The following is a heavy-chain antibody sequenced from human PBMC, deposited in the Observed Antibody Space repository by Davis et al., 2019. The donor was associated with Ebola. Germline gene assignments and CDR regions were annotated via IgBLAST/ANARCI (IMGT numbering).Heavy chain of an antibody. J-gene: IGHJ6*03. D-gene: IGHD3-9*01. CDR3: ARTQHYSLNYYYYMDV. Sequence: GESLKISCAASGFTFSSYSMNWVRKAPGKGLEWVSSISSSSSYIYYADSVKGQFTISRDNAKNSLYLQINSLRAEDTAVYYCARTQHYSLNYYYYMDVWGKGTTVTVSS. V-gene: IGHV3-21*01. CDR1: GFTFSSYS. CDR2: ISSSSSYI.